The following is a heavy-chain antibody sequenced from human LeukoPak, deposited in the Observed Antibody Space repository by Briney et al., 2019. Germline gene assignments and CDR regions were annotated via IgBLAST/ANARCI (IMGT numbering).Heavy chain of an antibody. CDR2: IYYSGST. J-gene: IGHJ6*03. D-gene: IGHD5-18*01. V-gene: IGHV4-59*01. CDR3: ARGFDSYGYFHYYYYMDV. CDR1: GGSISSYY. Sequence: SETLSLTCTVSGGSISSYYWSWIRQPPGKGLEWIGYIYYSGSTNYNPSLKSRVTISVDTSKNQFSLKLSSVTAADTAVYYCARGFDSYGYFHYYYYMDVWGKGTTVTVSS.